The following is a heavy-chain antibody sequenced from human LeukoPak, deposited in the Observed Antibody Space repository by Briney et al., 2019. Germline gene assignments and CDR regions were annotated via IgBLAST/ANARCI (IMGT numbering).Heavy chain of an antibody. D-gene: IGHD5-18*01. J-gene: IGHJ4*02. V-gene: IGHV1-46*01. CDR3: ARMAMDPAMVTNFFDL. Sequence: ASVTVSYTASVYTFTHYYMYWVRQAPGQGRECMGVIHPSGGRTTYAQKLQGRVTLTKDTATSTVYIELSSLRSDDTAVYYCARMAMDPAMVTNFFDLWGQGTLLTVSA. CDR2: IHPSGGRT. CDR1: VYTFTHYY.